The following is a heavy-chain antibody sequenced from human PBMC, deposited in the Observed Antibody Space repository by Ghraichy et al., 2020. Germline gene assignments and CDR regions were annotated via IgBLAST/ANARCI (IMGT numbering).Heavy chain of an antibody. CDR1: GFSVSTGGFV. CDR2: IFYSGTT. D-gene: IGHD1-1*01. Sequence: SETLSLTCSVSGFSVSTGGFVWSWIRQHPGKGLEWIGNIFYSGTTHKFSNPSIKSRLTLSVDTSKNPFSLRLDSVTAAATAVYYCARVGSTASYNLVLWGPGTLVTRSS. V-gene: IGHV4-31*03. J-gene: IGHJ4*02. CDR3: ARVGSTASYNLVL.